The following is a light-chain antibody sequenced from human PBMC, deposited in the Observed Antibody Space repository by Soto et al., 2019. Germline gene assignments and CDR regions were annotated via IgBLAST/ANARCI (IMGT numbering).Light chain of an antibody. J-gene: IGLJ1*01. Sequence: QSALTQPPSASGSPGQSGTISCTGTSSDVGVYNYVSWYQHHPGKAPKLMIYEVSKRPSGVPDRFYGSKSGNTASLTVSGLQAEDEADYYCSSYVGSNNPYVFGTGTKLTVL. CDR1: SSDVGVYNY. V-gene: IGLV2-8*01. CDR2: EVS. CDR3: SSYVGSNNPYV.